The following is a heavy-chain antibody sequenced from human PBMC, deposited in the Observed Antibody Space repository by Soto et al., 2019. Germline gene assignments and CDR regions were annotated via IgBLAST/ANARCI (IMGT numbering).Heavy chain of an antibody. V-gene: IGHV3-15*02. CDR1: GFIFTNVY. CDR3: TAVDFGYDY. D-gene: IGHD3-10*01. CDR2: IKSKRDGGTT. Sequence: EVQLVESGGALVKPGESLTLSCAASGFIFTNVYMTWVRQAPRKGLDWVGRIKSKRDGGTTDYAAPVRGRFTISRDDSRNTLYLQMNSLRTEDTAVYYCTAVDFGYDYWGQGTLVTVSS. J-gene: IGHJ4*02.